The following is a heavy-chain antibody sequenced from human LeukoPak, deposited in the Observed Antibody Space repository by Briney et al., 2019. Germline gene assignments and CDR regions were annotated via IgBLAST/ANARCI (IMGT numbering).Heavy chain of an antibody. CDR3: AAGRMITEVNALDY. CDR1: AGSISSYY. Sequence: PSETLSLTCSVSAGSISSYYWSWLRHPPGKGLEWFGFIYYSGITTYNPSLKSRVTISVDTSRNQFSLKMNSMTAADTALYYCAAGRMITEVNALDYWGQGTLVTVSS. CDR2: IYYSGIT. V-gene: IGHV4-59*08. D-gene: IGHD3-22*01. J-gene: IGHJ4*02.